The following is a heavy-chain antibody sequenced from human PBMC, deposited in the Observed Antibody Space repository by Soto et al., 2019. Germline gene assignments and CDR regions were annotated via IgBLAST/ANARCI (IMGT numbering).Heavy chain of an antibody. CDR2: IIPILDMT. V-gene: IGHV1-69*10. CDR3: AIGEDDEYRYPNKDRYDV. D-gene: IGHD3-16*02. J-gene: IGHJ3*01. CDR1: GGSFNSHA. Sequence: SVKVSCKASGGSFNSHAITWVRQAPGQGLEWMGWIIPILDMTNYAQRFQGRVTITADKSTSTAYMDLSSLRSDDTAMYYCAIGEDDEYRYPNKDRYDVWSRGTKVTVSS.